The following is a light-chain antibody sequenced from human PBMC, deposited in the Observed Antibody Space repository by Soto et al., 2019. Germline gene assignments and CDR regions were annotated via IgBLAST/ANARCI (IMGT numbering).Light chain of an antibody. J-gene: IGLJ1*01. V-gene: IGLV2-14*01. Sequence: QSALTQPASVSGSPGQSITISCTGTSSDVGGYNYVSWYQQYPGKAPKLMIYEVSNRPSGVSTRFSGSKSGNTASLTISGLQTEDEADYYCSSHTSGSTYVFGTGTKVTVL. CDR2: EVS. CDR1: SSDVGGYNY. CDR3: SSHTSGSTYV.